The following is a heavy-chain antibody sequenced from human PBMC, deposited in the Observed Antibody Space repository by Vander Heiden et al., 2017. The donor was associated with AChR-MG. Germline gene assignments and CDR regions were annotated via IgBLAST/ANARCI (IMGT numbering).Heavy chain of an antibody. CDR1: GFTFDDYA. CDR3: AKDIYYDSSGCDY. V-gene: IGHV3-9*01. D-gene: IGHD3-22*01. J-gene: IGHJ4*02. CDR2: ISWNSGSI. Sequence: EVQLVESGGGLVQPGRSLRLSCAASGFTFDDYAMHWVRQAPGKGREWVSGISWNSGSIGYADSVKGRFTISRDNAKNSLYLQMNSLRAEDTALYYCAKDIYYDSSGCDYWGQGTLVTVSS.